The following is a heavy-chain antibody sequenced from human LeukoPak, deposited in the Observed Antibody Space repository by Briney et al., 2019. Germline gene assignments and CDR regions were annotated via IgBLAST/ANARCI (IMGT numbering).Heavy chain of an antibody. CDR1: GFTFSSYA. CDR2: IRYDGSNK. J-gene: IGHJ4*02. D-gene: IGHD3-3*01. Sequence: GRSLRLSCAASGFTFSSYAMHWVRQAPGKGLEWVAFIRYDGSNKYYADSVKGRFTISRDNSKNTLYLQMNSLRAEDTAVYYCAKPYYDFWSVGYWGQGTLVTVSS. V-gene: IGHV3-30*02. CDR3: AKPYYDFWSVGY.